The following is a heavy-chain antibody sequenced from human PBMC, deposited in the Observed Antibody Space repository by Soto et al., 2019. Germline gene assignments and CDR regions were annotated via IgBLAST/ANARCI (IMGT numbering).Heavy chain of an antibody. CDR2: IFYSGGT. V-gene: IGHV4-39*01. J-gene: IGHJ5*02. CDR1: GGSISSDDYY. Sequence: SETLSLTCNVSGGSISSDDYYWAWIRQSPGKGLEWIGTIFYSGGTFYTPSLKSRVTMSVDTSNNQFSLKLSSVTAADTAVYYCARQASGYYYGWFDPWGQGTLVTVSS. CDR3: ARQASGYYYGWFDP. D-gene: IGHD3-22*01.